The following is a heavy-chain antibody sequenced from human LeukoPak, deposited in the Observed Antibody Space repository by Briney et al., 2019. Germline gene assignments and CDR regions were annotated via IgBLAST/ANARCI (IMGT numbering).Heavy chain of an antibody. CDR1: GGTFSSYA. D-gene: IGHD5-24*01. CDR2: IIPILGIA. V-gene: IGHV1-69*04. Sequence: GASVKVSCKASGGTFSSYAISWVRQAPGQGLEWMGRIIPILGIANYAQKFQGRVTITTDESTSTAYMELSSLRSEDTAVYYCARARRDGYNWGLFMDVWGKGTTVTVSS. J-gene: IGHJ6*03. CDR3: ARARRDGYNWGLFMDV.